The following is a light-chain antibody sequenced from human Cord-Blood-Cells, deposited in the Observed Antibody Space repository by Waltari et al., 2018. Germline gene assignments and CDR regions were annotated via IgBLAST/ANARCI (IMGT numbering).Light chain of an antibody. J-gene: IGKJ1*01. CDR3: LQDYNYPRT. V-gene: IGKV1-6*01. CDR2: AAS. Sequence: AIQITQSPSPLSASVGDRVTITGRASQGIRNDLGWYQQKPGKAPKLLIYAASSLQSGVPSRVSGSGSSTDFTLTISSLQPEDFATDYCLQDYNYPRTFGQGTKVEIK. CDR1: QGIRND.